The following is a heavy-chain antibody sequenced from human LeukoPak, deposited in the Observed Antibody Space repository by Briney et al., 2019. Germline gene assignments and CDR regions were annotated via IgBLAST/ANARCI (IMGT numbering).Heavy chain of an antibody. CDR2: IYSGGST. Sequence: GGSLRLSCAASGFTFSSNYMSWVRQAPGKGLEWVSVIYSGGSTYYADSVKGRFTISRDNSKNTLYLQMNSLRAEDTAVYYCARGAVWWDNAFDIWGQGTTVTVSS. CDR3: ARGAVWWDNAFDI. V-gene: IGHV3-53*01. J-gene: IGHJ3*02. D-gene: IGHD2-21*01. CDR1: GFTFSSNY.